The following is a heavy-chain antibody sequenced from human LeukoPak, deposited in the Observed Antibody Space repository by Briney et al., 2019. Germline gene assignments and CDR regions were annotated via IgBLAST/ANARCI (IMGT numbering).Heavy chain of an antibody. CDR2: IIPILGTA. CDR3: ARSMVPNSYYYYGMDV. D-gene: IGHD3-10*01. Sequence: SVKVSCKASGGTFSSYAISWVRQAPGQGLEWMGGIIPILGTANYAQKFQGRVTITADESTSTAYMELSSLRSEDTAVYYCARSMVPNSYYYYGMDVWGKGTTVTVSS. V-gene: IGHV1-69*01. J-gene: IGHJ6*04. CDR1: GGTFSSYA.